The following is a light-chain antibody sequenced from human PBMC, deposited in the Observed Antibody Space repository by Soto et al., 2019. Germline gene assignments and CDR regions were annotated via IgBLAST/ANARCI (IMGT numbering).Light chain of an antibody. Sequence: QSALTQPASVSGSPGQSITISCTGTSSDVGGYNYGSWYQQHPGKAPKLMIYEVTNRPSGVSNRFSGSKSGNTASLTISGLQAEDESDYYCSSYTSSSTLLYVFGTGTKLTVL. CDR2: EVT. CDR1: SSDVGGYNY. CDR3: SSYTSSSTLLYV. V-gene: IGLV2-14*01. J-gene: IGLJ1*01.